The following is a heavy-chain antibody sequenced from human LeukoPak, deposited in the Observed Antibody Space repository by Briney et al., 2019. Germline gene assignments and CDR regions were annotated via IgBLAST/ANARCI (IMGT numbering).Heavy chain of an antibody. CDR1: GHTFNSYV. CDR2: INTYNGNT. V-gene: IGHV1-18*01. J-gene: IGHJ4*02. D-gene: IGHD3-3*01. Sequence: ASVKVSCKASGHTFNSYVISWVRQAPEQGLEWMGWINTYNGNTNYAQKLQGRVTMTKDTSTSTAYMELRSLRSDDRAMYYCARTRAGDFWSGYYGVDYWGQGTLVTVSS. CDR3: ARTRAGDFWSGYYGVDY.